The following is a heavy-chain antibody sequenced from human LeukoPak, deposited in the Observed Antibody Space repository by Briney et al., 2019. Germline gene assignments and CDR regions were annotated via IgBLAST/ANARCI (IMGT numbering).Heavy chain of an antibody. CDR1: GLTFSSHA. D-gene: IGHD6-13*01. J-gene: IGHJ4*02. CDR3: VREPGPGYFDY. V-gene: IGHV3-30-3*01. CDR2: ISQDGSDR. Sequence: GGSLRLSCAASGLTFSSHAMHWVRQAPGKGLEWVAVISQDGSDRHYADSVKGRFTISRDNSRNTLYLEMNSLRAGDTAVYYCVREPGPGYFDYWGRGALVIVSS.